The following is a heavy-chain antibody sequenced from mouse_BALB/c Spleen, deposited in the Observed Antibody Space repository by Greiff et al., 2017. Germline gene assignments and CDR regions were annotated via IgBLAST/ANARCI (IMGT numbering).Heavy chain of an antibody. V-gene: IGHV3-2*02. J-gene: IGHJ2*01. CDR2: ISYSGST. Sequence: DVKLVESGPGLVKPSQSLSLTCTVTGYSITSDYAWNWIRQFPGNKLEWMGYISYSGSTSYNPSLKSRISITRDTSKNQFFLQLNSVTTEDTATYYCASYYRVYFDYWGQGTTLTVSS. CDR3: ASYYRVYFDY. CDR1: GYSITSDYA. D-gene: IGHD2-12*01.